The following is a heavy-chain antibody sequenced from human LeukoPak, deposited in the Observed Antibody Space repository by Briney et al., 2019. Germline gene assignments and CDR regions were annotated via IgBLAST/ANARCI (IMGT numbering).Heavy chain of an antibody. V-gene: IGHV3-21*01. CDR3: ARGSSGRPGAHIDY. Sequence: GGSLRLSCAASGFTFSSYSMNWVRQAPGKGLEWVSSISTSSIYIYYADSVKGRFTISRDNAKNSLYLQMNSLRAEDTAVYYCARGSSGRPGAHIDYWGQGTLVTVSS. D-gene: IGHD3-10*01. CDR2: ISTSSIYI. J-gene: IGHJ4*02. CDR1: GFTFSSYS.